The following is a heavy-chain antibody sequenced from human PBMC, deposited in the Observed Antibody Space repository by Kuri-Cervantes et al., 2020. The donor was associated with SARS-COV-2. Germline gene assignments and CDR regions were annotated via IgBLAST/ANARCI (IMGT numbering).Heavy chain of an antibody. Sequence: GSLRLSCTVSGGSIISSTFYWGWIRQPPVKGLEWIGSIDYSGSTYYNPSLKSRVTISVGTSKNQFSLKLSSVTAADTAVYYCARRKYAGYMDVWGKGTTVTVSS. D-gene: IGHD2-2*01. J-gene: IGHJ6*03. CDR1: GGSIISSTFY. V-gene: IGHV4-39*01. CDR3: ARRKYAGYMDV. CDR2: IDYSGST.